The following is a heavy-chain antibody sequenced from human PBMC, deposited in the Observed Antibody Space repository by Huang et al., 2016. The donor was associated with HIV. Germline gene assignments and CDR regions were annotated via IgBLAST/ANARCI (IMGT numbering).Heavy chain of an antibody. Sequence: QVQLVESGGGVVQPGRSLRISCAASGFTFSSYGMHWVRQAPGKGLGWVAVISYDAKTKYYADSVKGRFSISRDNSKTTVYLQLNRLRLEDTAVYYCAKGGSAAAVLDFWGQGTLVTVSS. CDR1: GFTFSSYG. CDR3: AKGGSAAAVLDF. V-gene: IGHV3-30*18. D-gene: IGHD6-13*01. J-gene: IGHJ4*02. CDR2: ISYDAKTK.